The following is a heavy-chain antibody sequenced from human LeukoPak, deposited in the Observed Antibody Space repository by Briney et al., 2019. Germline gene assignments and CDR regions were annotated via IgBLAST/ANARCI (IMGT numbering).Heavy chain of an antibody. V-gene: IGHV3-11*06. J-gene: IGHJ4*02. CDR1: GFTFSDYY. D-gene: IGHD1-1*01. Sequence: GGSLRLSCAASGFTFSDYYMSWIRQAPGKGLEWVSYISSSSSYTNYADSVEGRFTISRDNAKNSLYLQMNSLRAEDTAVYYCARDEGTGTTDYWGQGTLVTVSS. CDR3: ARDEGTGTTDY. CDR2: ISSSSSYT.